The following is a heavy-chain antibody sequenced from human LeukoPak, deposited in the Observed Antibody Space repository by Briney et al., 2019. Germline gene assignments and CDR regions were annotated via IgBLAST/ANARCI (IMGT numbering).Heavy chain of an antibody. CDR3: AKGGHYSPFDY. J-gene: IGHJ4*02. CDR1: GLTFSTYA. CDR2: ISGDGTVT. V-gene: IGHV3-23*01. D-gene: IGHD5-12*01. Sequence: PGGSLRLSCAVSGLTFSTYAMTWVRQAPGKGLEWVSTISGDGTVTFYADSVKGRFTISRDNSKNTFSLQLNGLRAEDTAVFYCAKGGHYSPFDYWGQGALVTVSS.